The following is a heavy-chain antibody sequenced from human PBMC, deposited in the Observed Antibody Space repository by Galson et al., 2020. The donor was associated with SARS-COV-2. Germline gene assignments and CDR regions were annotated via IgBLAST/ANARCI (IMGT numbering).Heavy chain of an antibody. Sequence: SETLSLTCTVSGGSIRSSNYYWGWIRQPPGKGLEWIGSIYNSGTTHYSPSLQSRVTISVDTSKNQFSLNLGSVTAADTAMYYCARDATSSGWYNWFDPCGQGTLVTVSS. J-gene: IGHJ5*02. CDR1: GGSIRSSNYY. CDR2: IYNSGTT. V-gene: IGHV4-39*07. CDR3: ARDATSSGWYNWFDP. D-gene: IGHD6-19*01.